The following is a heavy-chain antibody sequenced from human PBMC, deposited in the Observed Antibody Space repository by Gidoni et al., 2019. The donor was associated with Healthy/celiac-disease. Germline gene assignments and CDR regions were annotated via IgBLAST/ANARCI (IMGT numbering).Heavy chain of an antibody. J-gene: IGHJ5*02. Sequence: HVPLQASGPGLVNPSQTLSLTCTVSGCSISSGDYYWIWIRQPPGQGLEWVGYIYYSGSTYYNPSLKSRVTISVDTSKNQFSLKLTSVTAADTAVYYCARGSKAFPFDPWGQGTLVTVSS. D-gene: IGHD3-10*01. CDR3: ARGSKAFPFDP. CDR1: GCSISSGDYY. CDR2: IYYSGST. V-gene: IGHV4-30-4*01.